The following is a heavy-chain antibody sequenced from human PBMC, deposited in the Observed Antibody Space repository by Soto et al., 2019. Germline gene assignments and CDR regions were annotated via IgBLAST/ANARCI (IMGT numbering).Heavy chain of an antibody. Sequence: QVQLVQSGAEVKKPGASVKVSCKASGYTFTSYSIIWVRQAPGQGLEWMGWISVYNGNTKYAQDFQGRVTMTTDTSTNTAYMELRSLRSDDTAVYYCARDAVAVTTGISGYWGQGTLVTVSS. CDR3: ARDAVAVTTGISGY. CDR1: GYTFTSYS. V-gene: IGHV1-18*01. D-gene: IGHD4-4*01. J-gene: IGHJ4*02. CDR2: ISVYNGNT.